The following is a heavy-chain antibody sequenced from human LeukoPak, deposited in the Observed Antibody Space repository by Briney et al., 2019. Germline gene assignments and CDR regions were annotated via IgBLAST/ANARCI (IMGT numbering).Heavy chain of an antibody. V-gene: IGHV3-48*04. D-gene: IGHD3-22*01. J-gene: IGHJ4*02. CDR2: ISSSSSTI. CDR1: GFTFSSYN. CDR3: ARAGGGYGYFDY. Sequence: GGSLRLSCAASGFTFSSYNINWVRQAPGKGLEWVSYISSSSSTIYYVESVKGRFTISRDNAKNALYLQMNSLRAEDTAVYYCARAGGGYGYFDYWGQGTLVTVSS.